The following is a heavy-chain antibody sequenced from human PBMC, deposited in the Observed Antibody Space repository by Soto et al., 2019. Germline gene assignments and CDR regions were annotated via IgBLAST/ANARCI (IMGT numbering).Heavy chain of an antibody. J-gene: IGHJ6*02. Sequence: EVQLSESGGGLVQPGGSLRLSCAVSGFSFAGYAMSWVRQAPGKGLEWVSGISGGGASTYYAGSVKGRFTISRDNSGYTVYLQMNRLIAEDTAVYYCAKGQGFSAYYYGMDVWGQGTAVTVSS. CDR3: AKGQGFSAYYYGMDV. CDR2: ISGGGAST. D-gene: IGHD6-19*01. CDR1: GFSFAGYA. V-gene: IGHV3-23*01.